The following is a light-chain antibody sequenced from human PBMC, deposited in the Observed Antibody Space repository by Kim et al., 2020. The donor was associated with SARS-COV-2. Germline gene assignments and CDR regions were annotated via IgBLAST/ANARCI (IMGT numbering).Light chain of an antibody. V-gene: IGKV1-17*01. CDR3: LQHNTYPFT. J-gene: IGKJ5*01. CDR1: QDIRND. Sequence: ASVEDRVTITCRASQDIRNDLGWYQQNPGRAPKRLIYGASSLQSGVPSRFSGGGSGTEFTLTISSLQPEDFATYFCLQHNTYPFTFGQGTRLEIK. CDR2: GAS.